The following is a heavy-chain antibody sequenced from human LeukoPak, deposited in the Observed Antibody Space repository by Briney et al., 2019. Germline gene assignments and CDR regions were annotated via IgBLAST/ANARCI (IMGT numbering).Heavy chain of an antibody. J-gene: IGHJ5*02. V-gene: IGHV1-8*01. Sequence: ASVKVSCKASGYTFTSYDINWVRQATGQGLEWMGWMNPNSGNTGYAQKFQGRVTMTRNTSISTAYMELSSLRSEDTAVYYCARSIRFMYYDYVWGSYRNNWFDPWGQGTLVTVSS. CDR3: ARSIRFMYYDYVWGSYRNNWFDP. CDR1: GYTFTSYD. CDR2: MNPNSGNT. D-gene: IGHD3-16*02.